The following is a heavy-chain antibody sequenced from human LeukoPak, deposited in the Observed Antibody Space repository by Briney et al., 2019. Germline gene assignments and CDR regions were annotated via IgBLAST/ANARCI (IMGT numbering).Heavy chain of an antibody. CDR1: GGSISSGGYY. D-gene: IGHD5-12*01. J-gene: IGHJ5*02. V-gene: IGHV4-30-2*01. CDR3: ARVRGYSGYVGGYSRYWFDP. CDR2: IYYSGST. Sequence: SQTLSLTCTVSGGSISSGGYYWSWIRQPPGKGLEWIGYIYYSGSTYYNPSLKSRVTISVDTSKNQFSLKLSSVTAADTAVYYCARVRGYSGYVGGYSRYWFDPWGQGTLVTVSS.